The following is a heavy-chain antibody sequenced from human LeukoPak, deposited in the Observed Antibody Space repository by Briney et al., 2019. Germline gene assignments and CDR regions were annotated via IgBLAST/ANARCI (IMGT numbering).Heavy chain of an antibody. V-gene: IGHV1-69*05. CDR3: AGTTVAYNWFDP. CDR1: GGTFGSYA. CDR2: IIPIFGTA. J-gene: IGHJ5*02. Sequence: SVKVSCTASGGTFGSYAISWVRQAPGQGLEWMGGIIPIFGTANYAQKFQGRVTMTRDMSTSTVYMELSSLRSEDTAVYYCAGTTVAYNWFDPWGQGTLVTVSS. D-gene: IGHD4-23*01.